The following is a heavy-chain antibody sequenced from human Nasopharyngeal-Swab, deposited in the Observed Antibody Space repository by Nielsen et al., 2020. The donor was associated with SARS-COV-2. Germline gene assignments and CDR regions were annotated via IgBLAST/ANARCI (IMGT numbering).Heavy chain of an antibody. D-gene: IGHD1-1*01. CDR1: GFIVSSTY. J-gene: IGHJ3*02. Sequence: GGSLRLSCAVSGFIVSSTYMSWVRQAPGQGLEWVSTVDYDGVRTHYADSVEGRFIISRDNAKNSLYLQMNSLRAEDTAVYYCAKGQRRSGTRAFDIWGQGTMVTVSS. CDR3: AKGQRRSGTRAFDI. V-gene: IGHV3-53*01. CDR2: DYDGVRT.